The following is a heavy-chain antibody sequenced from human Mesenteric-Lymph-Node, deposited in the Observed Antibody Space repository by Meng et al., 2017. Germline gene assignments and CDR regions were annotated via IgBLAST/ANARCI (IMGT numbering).Heavy chain of an antibody. CDR1: GFTFSSYA. Sequence: GESLMISCAASGFTFSSYAMSWVRQAPGKGLEWVSAISGSGGSTYYADSVKGRFTISRDNAKNLLYLQMNSLRAEDTAVYYCARDPRSDEYYYYYYGMDVWGQGTTVTVSS. CDR2: ISGSGGST. V-gene: IGHV3-23*01. J-gene: IGHJ6*02. CDR3: ARDPRSDEYYYYYYGMDV.